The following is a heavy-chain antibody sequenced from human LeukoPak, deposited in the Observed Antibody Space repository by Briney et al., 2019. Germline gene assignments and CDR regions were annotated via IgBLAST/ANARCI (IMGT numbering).Heavy chain of an antibody. CDR1: GFSFSNYW. CDR2: IKQDGSKE. J-gene: IGHJ3*02. D-gene: IGHD6-19*01. Sequence: PGGSLRLSCVGTGFSFSNYWMTWVRQVPGKGLEWVASIKQDGSKENYVDSVKGRFTMSRDNAKNSLYLQMNNLRAEDTALYYCARDHSPSMYGSVWYDAFDIWGQGTMVTVSS. V-gene: IGHV3-7*01. CDR3: ARDHSPSMYGSVWYDAFDI.